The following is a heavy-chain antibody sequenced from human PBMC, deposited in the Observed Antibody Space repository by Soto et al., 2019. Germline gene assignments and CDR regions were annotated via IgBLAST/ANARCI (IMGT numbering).Heavy chain of an antibody. CDR1: GFTFTRFS. CDR3: ARSHVTDLTLFDFYYYYGMDV. V-gene: IGHV3-21*01. D-gene: IGHD3-9*01. J-gene: IGHJ6*02. CDR2: ISSTTNYI. Sequence: PVGSLRLSCAASGFTFTRFSMNWVRQAPGKGLEWVSSISSTTNYIYYGDSMKGRFTIARDNAKNTLYLQMNSLRAEDTAVYYCARSHVTDLTLFDFYYYYGMDVWAQGTTVTVSS.